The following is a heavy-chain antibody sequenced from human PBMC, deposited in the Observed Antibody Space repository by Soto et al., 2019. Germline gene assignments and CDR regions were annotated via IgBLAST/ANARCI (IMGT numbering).Heavy chain of an antibody. Sequence: GGSLRLSCAASGFNFRNHGMHWVRQAPGKGLEWVAVISYDGSNKYYADSVKGRFTISRDNSKNTLYLQMNSLRAEDTAVYYCAKGRMIVVVIRESYFDYWGQGTLVTVSS. V-gene: IGHV3-30*18. J-gene: IGHJ4*02. D-gene: IGHD3-22*01. CDR1: GFNFRNHG. CDR3: AKGRMIVVVIRESYFDY. CDR2: ISYDGSNK.